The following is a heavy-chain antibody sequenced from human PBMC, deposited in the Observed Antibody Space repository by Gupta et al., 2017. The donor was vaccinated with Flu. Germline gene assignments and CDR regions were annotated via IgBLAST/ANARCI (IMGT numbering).Heavy chain of an antibody. J-gene: IGHJ6*02. CDR1: GYTFTTYG. Sequence: GQLLQSGTEVRKPGASVKVSCKASGYTFTTYGITWVRQAPGHGLEWLGWISPHNGVTDYSQNFQGRITVTTDTATTTAYMELRSLRSDDSAVYYCATYWAQSTVGSFGMDVWGQGTTVSVSS. V-gene: IGHV1-18*01. CDR3: ATYWAQSTVGSFGMDV. D-gene: IGHD2-21*01. CDR2: ISPHNGVT.